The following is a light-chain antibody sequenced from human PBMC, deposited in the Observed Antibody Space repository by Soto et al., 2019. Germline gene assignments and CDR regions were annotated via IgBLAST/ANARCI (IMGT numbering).Light chain of an antibody. Sequence: DIQMTQSPSTLSGSVGDRVTITCRASQTISSWLAWYQQKPGKAPKLLIYKASTLKSGVPSRFSGSGSGTEFTLTISSLQPDDFATYYCQQYNTYSTFGQGTRREIK. CDR3: QQYNTYST. V-gene: IGKV1-5*03. CDR1: QTISSW. J-gene: IGKJ5*01. CDR2: KAS.